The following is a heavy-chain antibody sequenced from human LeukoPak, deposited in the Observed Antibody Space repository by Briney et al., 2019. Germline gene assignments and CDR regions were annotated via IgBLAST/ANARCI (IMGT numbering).Heavy chain of an antibody. Sequence: SETLSLTCTVSGGSISSYYWSWIRQPPGKGLEWIGSMYHSGSTYYNASLKSRVTISVDTSKNQISLKLSSVTAADMAVYYCARVGIAAAGIEWGQGTLVTVSS. CDR1: GGSISSYY. V-gene: IGHV4-38-2*02. CDR3: ARVGIAAAGIE. J-gene: IGHJ4*02. CDR2: MYHSGST. D-gene: IGHD6-13*01.